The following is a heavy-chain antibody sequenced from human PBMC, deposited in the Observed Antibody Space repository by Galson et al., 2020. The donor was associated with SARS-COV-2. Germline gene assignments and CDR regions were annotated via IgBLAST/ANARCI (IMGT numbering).Heavy chain of an antibody. CDR3: AKDAVDNTDYGDYWYFDL. V-gene: IGHV3-23*01. Sequence: GESLKISCAASGFIFKTYVLTWVRQAPGKGLEWVSEISRSGDSTYYADSVKGRFTISRDNSKNTLYLEMNSLRAEDTAVYYCAKDAVDNTDYGDYWYFDLWGRGTPVTVSS. CDR1: GFIFKTYV. J-gene: IGHJ2*01. CDR2: ISRSGDST. D-gene: IGHD4-17*01.